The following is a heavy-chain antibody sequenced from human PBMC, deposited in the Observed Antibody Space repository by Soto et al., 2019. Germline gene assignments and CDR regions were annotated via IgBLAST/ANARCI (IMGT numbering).Heavy chain of an antibody. D-gene: IGHD2-2*01. J-gene: IGHJ6*02. CDR2: IKQDGSEK. Sequence: GGSLRLSCAASGFTFSSYWMSWVRQAPGKGLEWVANIKQDGSEKYYVGSVKGRFTISRGNAKNSLYLQMNSLRAEDTAVYYCARGTVVPAAIIHYYYYYGMDVWGQGNRVTVSS. CDR3: ARGTVVPAAIIHYYYYYGMDV. V-gene: IGHV3-7*03. CDR1: GFTFSSYW.